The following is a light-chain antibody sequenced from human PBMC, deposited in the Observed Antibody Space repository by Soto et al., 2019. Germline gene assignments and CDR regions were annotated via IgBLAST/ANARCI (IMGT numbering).Light chain of an antibody. V-gene: IGKV1-39*01. CDR2: AAS. CDR1: QTISSF. Sequence: DIQMTQSPSSLSASVGDRVTITCRASQTISSFLNWYQHKSGEAPKLLIYAASSLQSGVPSRFSGDGSGTDFTLTISSLQPEDSATDYCQQSYSTPPGLTFGGGTKVEIK. J-gene: IGKJ4*01. CDR3: QQSYSTPPGLT.